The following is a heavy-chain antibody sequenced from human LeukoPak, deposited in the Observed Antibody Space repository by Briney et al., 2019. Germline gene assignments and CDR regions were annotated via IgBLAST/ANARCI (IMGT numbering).Heavy chain of an antibody. Sequence: AGGSLRLSCAASGFTFSSYSMNWVRQAPGKGLEWVSSISSSSYIYYADSVKGRFTISRDNAKNSLYLQMNSLRAEDTAVHYCATSGGYYYGYFQHWGQGTLVTVSS. D-gene: IGHD3-22*01. V-gene: IGHV3-21*01. CDR3: ATSGGYYYGYFQH. CDR1: GFTFSSYS. J-gene: IGHJ1*01. CDR2: ISSSSYI.